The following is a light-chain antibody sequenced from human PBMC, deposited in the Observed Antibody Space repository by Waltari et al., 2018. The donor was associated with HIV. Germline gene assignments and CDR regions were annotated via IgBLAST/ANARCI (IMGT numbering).Light chain of an antibody. V-gene: IGLV3-21*01. CDR1: NIGSKR. Sequence: SYVLTQSPSVSVAPGKTARLTSGGQNIGSKRVNGYQQQPGQAPVMVIYHDTDRPSGIPDRFSGSNSEDTATLTIRRVEAGDEADYYCQVWDTNTDQYVIFGGGTNLAV. CDR3: QVWDTNTDQYVI. CDR2: HDT. J-gene: IGLJ2*01.